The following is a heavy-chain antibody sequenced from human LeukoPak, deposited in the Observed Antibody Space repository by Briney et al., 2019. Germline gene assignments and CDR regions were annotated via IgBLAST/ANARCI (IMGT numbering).Heavy chain of an antibody. CDR1: GFTFSSYG. J-gene: IGHJ4*02. Sequence: PGGSLRLSCAASGFTFSSYGMHWARQAPGKGLEWVAVIWYDGSNKYYADSVKGRFTISRDNSKNTLYLQMNSLRAEDTAVYYCALGGYSSGWYYFDYWGQGTLVTVSS. CDR3: ALGGYSSGWYYFDY. CDR2: IWYDGSNK. D-gene: IGHD6-19*01. V-gene: IGHV3-33*01.